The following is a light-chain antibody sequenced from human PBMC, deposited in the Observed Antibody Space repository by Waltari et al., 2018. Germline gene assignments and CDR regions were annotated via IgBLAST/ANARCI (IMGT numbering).Light chain of an antibody. V-gene: IGKV1-39*01. J-gene: IGKJ2*01. CDR1: QRIDTE. Sequence: DIQLTQSPPSLSASVGDRVTITCRASQRIDTELNWYQQKPGTAPQLLIYGASTLQSGVPSRFSGSGSGAEFTLTISSLQPEDIATFSCQESYSTLYTFGQGTKVEIK. CDR2: GAS. CDR3: QESYSTLYT.